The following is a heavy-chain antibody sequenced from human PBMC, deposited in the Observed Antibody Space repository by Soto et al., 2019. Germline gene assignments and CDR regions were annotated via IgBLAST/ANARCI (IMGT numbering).Heavy chain of an antibody. D-gene: IGHD3-22*01. CDR1: GFTPTTTP. Sequence: GSLRLSCAGSGFTPTTTPLSWVRQPPGKGLEWVTTISGTASRTYYVDSVKGRFFISRDNSKNTVTLQMNNLTLDDTAVYYCAKDHYYDSSGYYSPFDYWGQGTLVTVSS. CDR3: AKDHYYDSSGYYSPFDY. V-gene: IGHV3-23*01. CDR2: ISGTASRT. J-gene: IGHJ4*02.